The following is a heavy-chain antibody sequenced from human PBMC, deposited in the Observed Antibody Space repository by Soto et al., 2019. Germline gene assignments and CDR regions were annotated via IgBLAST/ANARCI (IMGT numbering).Heavy chain of an antibody. CDR1: GFTFSNAW. D-gene: IGHD3-10*01. V-gene: IGHV3-15*01. J-gene: IGHJ4*02. CDR2: IKSKTDGGTT. CDR3: TTDGRLLWVGELLNY. Sequence: EVQLVESGGGLVKPGGSLRLSCAASGFTFSNAWMSWVRQAPGKGLEWVGRIKSKTDGGTTDYAAPVKGRFTISRDDSKNTLYLQINSLTTEDTAVYYCTTDGRLLWVGELLNYWGQGTLVTVSS.